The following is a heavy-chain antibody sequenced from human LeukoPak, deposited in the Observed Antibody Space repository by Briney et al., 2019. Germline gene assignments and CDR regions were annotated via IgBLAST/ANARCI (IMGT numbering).Heavy chain of an antibody. J-gene: IGHJ4*02. Sequence: GGSLRLSCTASGFTFGDYAMSWVRQAPGKGLEWVGFIRSKAYGGTTEYAASVKGRFTISRDDSKSIAYLQMNSLKTEDTAVYYCIREDGTDWGQGTMVTVSS. V-gene: IGHV3-49*04. CDR2: IRSKAYGGTT. CDR3: IREDGTD. CDR1: GFTFGDYA.